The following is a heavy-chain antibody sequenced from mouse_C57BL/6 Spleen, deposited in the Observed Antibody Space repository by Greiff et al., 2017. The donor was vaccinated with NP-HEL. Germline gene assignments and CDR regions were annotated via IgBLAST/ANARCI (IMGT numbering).Heavy chain of an antibody. J-gene: IGHJ2*01. D-gene: IGHD1-1*01. CDR2: ISYDGSN. CDR1: GYSITSGYY. CDR3: ARGGVYGSSCVDY. V-gene: IGHV3-6*01. Sequence: VQLKESGPGLVKPSQSLSLTCSVTGYSITSGYYWNWIRQFPGNKLEWMGYISYDGSNNYNPSLKNRISITRDTSKNQFFLKLNSVTTEDTATYYCARGGVYGSSCVDYWGQGTTLTVSS.